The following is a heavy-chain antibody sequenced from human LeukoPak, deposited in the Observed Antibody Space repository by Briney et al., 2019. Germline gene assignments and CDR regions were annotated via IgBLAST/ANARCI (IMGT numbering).Heavy chain of an antibody. V-gene: IGHV3-21*04. J-gene: IGHJ3*02. CDR1: GFTLSSYS. CDR2: ISSSSSYI. D-gene: IGHD5-18*01. Sequence: GGSLRLSCAASGFTLSSYSMNWVRQAPGKGLEWVSSISSSSSYIYYADSVKGRFTISRDNSKNTLYLQMNSLRAEDTAVYYCAKDRIQLWLRGAFDIWGQGTMVTVSS. CDR3: AKDRIQLWLRGAFDI.